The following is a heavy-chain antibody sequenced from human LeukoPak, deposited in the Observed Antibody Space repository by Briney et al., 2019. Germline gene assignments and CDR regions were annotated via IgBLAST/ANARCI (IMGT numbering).Heavy chain of an antibody. V-gene: IGHV1-18*01. J-gene: IGHJ4*02. Sequence: ASVKVSCKASGYTFSSYGISWVRQAPGQGLEWMGWISAYNGNTNYAQKLQGRVTMTTDTSTSTAYMELSRLRSDDTAVYYCARVRGYCGGDCYYFDYWGQGTLVTVSS. CDR2: ISAYNGNT. CDR1: GYTFSSYG. CDR3: ARVRGYCGGDCYYFDY. D-gene: IGHD2-21*02.